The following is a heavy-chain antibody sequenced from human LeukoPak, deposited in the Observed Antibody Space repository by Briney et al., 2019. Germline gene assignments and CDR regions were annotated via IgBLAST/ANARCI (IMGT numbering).Heavy chain of an antibody. D-gene: IGHD2-2*02. J-gene: IGHJ5*02. CDR2: IYYNGST. CDR1: SGSISSSSSY. Sequence: PSETLSLTCTVSSGSISSSSSYWGWIRQPPGKGLEWIGNIYYNGSTYYNPSLKSRVTISVDTSKNQFSLKLSSVTAADTAVYYCARMGVLPSPVPKGWFDPWGQGTLVTVSS. V-gene: IGHV4-39*07. CDR3: ARMGVLPSPVPKGWFDP.